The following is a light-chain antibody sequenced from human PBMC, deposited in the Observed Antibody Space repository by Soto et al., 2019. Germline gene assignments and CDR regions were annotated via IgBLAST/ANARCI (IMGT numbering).Light chain of an antibody. V-gene: IGLV1-44*01. Sequence: QSVLTQPPSASGTPGQRVTISCSGSSSNIGSNSVHWYQQLPGPAPKLLIYSNNQRPSGVPARFSGSKSGTSASLAISGLQSEDEADDYCAAWDDSLNGPVFGGGTKLTVL. J-gene: IGLJ3*02. CDR2: SNN. CDR1: SSNIGSNS. CDR3: AAWDDSLNGPV.